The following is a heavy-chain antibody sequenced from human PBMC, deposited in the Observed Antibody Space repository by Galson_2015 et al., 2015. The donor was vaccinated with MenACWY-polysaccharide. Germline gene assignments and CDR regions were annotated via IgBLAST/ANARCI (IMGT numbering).Heavy chain of an antibody. CDR3: AKGGGPRSGSHDS. D-gene: IGHD1-26*01. Sequence: SLRLSCAASGFTFSSYAMTWVRQAPGKGLECVSVIGGSDSDIYYADSVRGRFTISRDNSKNTLYLQMSSLRVEDTAIYYCAKGGGPRSGSHDSWGQGTLVTVSS. CDR1: GFTFSSYA. V-gene: IGHV3-23*01. J-gene: IGHJ5*01. CDR2: IGGSDSDI.